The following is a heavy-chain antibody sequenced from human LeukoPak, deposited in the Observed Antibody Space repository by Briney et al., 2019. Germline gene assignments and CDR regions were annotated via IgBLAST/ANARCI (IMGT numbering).Heavy chain of an antibody. CDR3: ARDGGDDAFDI. CDR1: GGSISTYY. Sequence: SETLSLTCTVSGGSISTYYWNWIRQPPGKGLEWIGYIYYSGATNYNPSLKSRVTISVDTSKNQFSLKLSSVTGADTAVYYCARDGGDDAFDIWGQGTMVTVSS. D-gene: IGHD3-16*01. V-gene: IGHV4-59*01. J-gene: IGHJ3*02. CDR2: IYYSGAT.